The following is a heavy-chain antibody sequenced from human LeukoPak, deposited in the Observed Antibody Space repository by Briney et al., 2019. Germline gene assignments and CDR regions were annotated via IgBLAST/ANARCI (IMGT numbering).Heavy chain of an antibody. V-gene: IGHV3-53*01. Sequence: GGSLRLSCAASGFTVSGNYMTWVRQAPGKGLEWVSLIYSDGSTFYADSVKGRFTISRDDSNNTLYLQMNSLRAEDTAVYYCASGEWPQNYWGQGTLVTASS. CDR2: IYSDGST. D-gene: IGHD3-10*01. CDR3: ASGEWPQNY. J-gene: IGHJ4*02. CDR1: GFTVSGNY.